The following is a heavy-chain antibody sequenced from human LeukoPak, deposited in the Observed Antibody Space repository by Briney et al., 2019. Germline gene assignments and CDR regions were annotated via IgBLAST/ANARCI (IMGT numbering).Heavy chain of an antibody. CDR1: GYTFTGYY. CDR3: ARGGFDY. Sequence: ASVKVSCRASGYTFTGYYLHWVRQAPGQGLEWMGWISPNSDDTNYAQNFRGRVNMTRDTSISTAYMELSRLRSDDTAIYYCARGGFDYWGQGTLVTVSS. V-gene: IGHV1-2*02. CDR2: ISPNSDDT. J-gene: IGHJ4*02.